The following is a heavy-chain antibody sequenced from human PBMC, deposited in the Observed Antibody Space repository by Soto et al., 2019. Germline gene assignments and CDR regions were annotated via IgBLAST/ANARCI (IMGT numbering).Heavy chain of an antibody. CDR1: GFTFSSYA. V-gene: IGHV3-64*01. CDR2: ISSNGGST. J-gene: IGHJ4*02. CDR3: ARGPGYYFDY. Sequence: EVQLVESGGGLVQPGGSLRLSCAASGFTFSSYAMHWVRQAPGKGLECVSAISSNGGSTYYANSVKGRFTISRDNSKNTLYLQMGSLRAEDMAVYYCARGPGYYFDYWGQGTLVTVSS.